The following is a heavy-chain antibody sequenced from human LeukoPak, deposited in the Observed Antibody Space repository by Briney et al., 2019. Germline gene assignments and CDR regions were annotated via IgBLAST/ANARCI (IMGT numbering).Heavy chain of an antibody. CDR3: ARDLVVVTGLRTRGSFDI. V-gene: IGHV1-46*01. Sequence: ASENVSYKPSGYNFTRYYMLWVRQAPGQGLEWMGIINPSGGTTSYAQKFQGRVTVTRDTSTSTVYMELSSLRSEDTAVYYCARDLVVVTGLRTRGSFDIWGQGTMVTVSS. J-gene: IGHJ3*02. CDR1: GYNFTRYY. D-gene: IGHD2-21*02. CDR2: INPSGGTT.